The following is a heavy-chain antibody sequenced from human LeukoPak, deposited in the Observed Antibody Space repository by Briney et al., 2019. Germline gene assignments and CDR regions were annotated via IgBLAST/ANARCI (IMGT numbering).Heavy chain of an antibody. CDR1: GFIFNNYA. CDR3: AKDNRRHYTSGPNPDSLH. D-gene: IGHD6-19*01. Sequence: GGSLRLSCAGSGFIFNNYAMHWVRQPPGKGLDWVSGISWNSGTIGYADSVRGRFTISRDNAKNSLYLQMDSLRVGDTAFYYCAKDNRRHYTSGPNPDSLHWGQGALVTVSS. CDR2: ISWNSGTI. V-gene: IGHV3-9*01. J-gene: IGHJ4*02.